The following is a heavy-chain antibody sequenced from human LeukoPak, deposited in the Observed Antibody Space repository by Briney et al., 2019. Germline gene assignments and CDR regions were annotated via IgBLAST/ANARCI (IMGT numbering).Heavy chain of an antibody. D-gene: IGHD4-17*01. Sequence: GGSLRLSCAASGFTFSSYAMSWVRQAPGKGLEWVSAISGSGGSTYYADSVKGRFTISRDNSKNTLYLQMNSLRAEDTAVYYCARAPYGNDAFDIWGQGTMVTVSS. CDR1: GFTFSSYA. CDR2: ISGSGGST. J-gene: IGHJ3*02. V-gene: IGHV3-23*01. CDR3: ARAPYGNDAFDI.